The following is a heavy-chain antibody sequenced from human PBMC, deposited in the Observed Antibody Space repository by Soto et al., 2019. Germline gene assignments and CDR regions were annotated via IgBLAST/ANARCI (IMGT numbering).Heavy chain of an antibody. V-gene: IGHV3-21*06. CDR1: GLGFSSNI. D-gene: IGHD6-19*01. Sequence: GGSLRLSFAASGLGFSSNIFNWVRQAPGQGLEWVAYISSRSSLRLYADSVRGRFVISRDNALNSLYLQMNSPRDEDTAIYYCARERGEYDSGWYIDRWGQGTPVTVSS. CDR2: ISSRSSLR. J-gene: IGHJ5*02. CDR3: ARERGEYDSGWYIDR.